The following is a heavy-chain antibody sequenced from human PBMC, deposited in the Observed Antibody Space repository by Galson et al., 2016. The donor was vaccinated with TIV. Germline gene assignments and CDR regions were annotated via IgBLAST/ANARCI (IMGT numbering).Heavy chain of an antibody. V-gene: IGHV5-51*03. CDR1: GYSFTSNW. Sequence: QSGAEVTKPGESLKISCKVSGYSFTSNWIAWVRQMPGKGLEWMGIIYAGDSDTRYSPSFQGQVTISADESASTAYLQWSNLKASDSAMYFCARAPGYTGYSYGYFDSWGRGTLVTVSS. D-gene: IGHD5-18*01. CDR3: ARAPGYTGYSYGYFDS. J-gene: IGHJ4*02. CDR2: IYAGDSDT.